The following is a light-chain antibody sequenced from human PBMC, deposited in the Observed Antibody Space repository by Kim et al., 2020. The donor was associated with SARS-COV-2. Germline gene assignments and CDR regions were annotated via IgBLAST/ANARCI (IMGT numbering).Light chain of an antibody. Sequence: EIVLTQSPATLSLSPGERATLSCRASQSVSSYLAWYQQKPGQAPMLLIYDASNRATGIPARFSGSGSGTDFTLTISSLEPEDFAVYYCQQRSNELTFGGGTKVDIK. CDR1: QSVSSY. J-gene: IGKJ4*01. CDR3: QQRSNELT. V-gene: IGKV3-11*01. CDR2: DAS.